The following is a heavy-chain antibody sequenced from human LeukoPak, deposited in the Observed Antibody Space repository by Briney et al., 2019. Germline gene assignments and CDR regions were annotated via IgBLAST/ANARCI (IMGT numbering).Heavy chain of an antibody. CDR1: GDSISSYY. CDR3: AXXPYCSSDNCXRFYNGNDAFNI. V-gene: IGHV4-4*09. D-gene: IGHD2-2*01. J-gene: IGHJ3*02. CDR2: IYTSGST. Sequence: PSETLSLTCAVSGDSISSYYWSWIRQPPGKGLEWIGYIYTSGSTNYNPSLKSRVTISVDTSKNQFSLKLSSVTAADTAVYYCAXXPYCSSDNCXRFYNGNDAFNIWGQGTKVTVSS.